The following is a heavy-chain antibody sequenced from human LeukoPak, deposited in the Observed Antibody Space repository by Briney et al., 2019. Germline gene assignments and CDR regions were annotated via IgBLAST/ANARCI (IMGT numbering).Heavy chain of an antibody. J-gene: IGHJ4*02. V-gene: IGHV4-34*01. D-gene: IGHD7-27*01. Sequence: SQTLSLTCAVYGGSFSGYYWSWIRQPPGKGLEWIGEINHRGSTNYNPSLKSRVTILVDTSMNQFSLKLRSVTAADTAVYYCARGCVGNCPTGATFDFWGQGTLVTVSS. CDR2: INHRGST. CDR1: GGSFSGYY. CDR3: ARGCVGNCPTGATFDF.